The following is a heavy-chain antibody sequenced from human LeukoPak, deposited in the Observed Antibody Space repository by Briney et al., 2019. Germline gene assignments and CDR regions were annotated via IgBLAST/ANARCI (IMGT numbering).Heavy chain of an antibody. D-gene: IGHD6-6*01. J-gene: IGHJ5*02. CDR3: ARVSSSSSSGDWFDP. Sequence: SETLSLTCTVSGYSISSGYYWGWIRQPPGKGLEWIGSIYHSGSTYYNPSLKSRVTISVDTSKNQFSLKLSSVTAADTAVYYCARVSSSSSSGDWFDPWGQGTLVTVSS. V-gene: IGHV4-38-2*02. CDR2: IYHSGST. CDR1: GYSISSGYY.